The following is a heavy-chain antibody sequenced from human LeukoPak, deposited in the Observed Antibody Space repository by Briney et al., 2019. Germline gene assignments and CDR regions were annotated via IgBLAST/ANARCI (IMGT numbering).Heavy chain of an antibody. J-gene: IGHJ4*02. Sequence: GRSLRLPCAASGFTFSSYGMHWVRQAPGKGLEWVAVIWYDGSNKYYADSVKGRFTISRDNSKSTLYLQTNSLRAEDTAVYYCARDMVYYYDSSGLIDYWGQGTLVTVSS. CDR1: GFTFSSYG. CDR3: ARDMVYYYDSSGLIDY. CDR2: IWYDGSNK. D-gene: IGHD3-22*01. V-gene: IGHV3-33*01.